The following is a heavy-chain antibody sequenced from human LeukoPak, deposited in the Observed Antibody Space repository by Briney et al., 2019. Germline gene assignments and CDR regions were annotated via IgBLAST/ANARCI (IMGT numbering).Heavy chain of an antibody. CDR2: INHSGSS. J-gene: IGHJ6*04. CDR1: GGSFSGYY. CDR3: ARDPAGVDV. D-gene: IGHD3-10*01. Sequence: SETLSLTCAVYGGSFSGYYWSWIRQPPGKGLEWIGEINHSGSSNYNPSLKSRVTISVDTSKNQFSLKLSSVTAADTAVYYCARDPAGVDVWGKGTTVTVSS. V-gene: IGHV4-34*01.